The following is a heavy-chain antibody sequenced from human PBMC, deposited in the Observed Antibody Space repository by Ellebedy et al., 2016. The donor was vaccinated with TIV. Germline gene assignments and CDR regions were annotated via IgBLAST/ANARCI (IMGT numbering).Heavy chain of an antibody. D-gene: IGHD3-22*01. CDR3: AKDLPYYYDRSGFYSPSYYFDY. CDR1: GFTFSRRW. Sequence: GGSLRLXXTASGFTFSRRWMGWVRQAPGKGLEWVANIKEDETEKYYAESVKGRFTISRDNAKNSLYLEMKSLRAEDTAVYYCAKDLPYYYDRSGFYSPSYYFDYWGQGTLVTVYS. V-gene: IGHV3-7*03. CDR2: IKEDETEK. J-gene: IGHJ4*02.